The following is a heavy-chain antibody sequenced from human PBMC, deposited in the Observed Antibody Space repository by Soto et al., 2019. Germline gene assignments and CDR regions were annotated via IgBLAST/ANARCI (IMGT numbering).Heavy chain of an antibody. V-gene: IGHV4-34*01. CDR2: INHSGST. J-gene: IGHJ5*02. D-gene: IGHD5-12*01. CDR3: ARGSGWLQASWFDP. CDR1: GGSFSGYY. Sequence: SEILSLTCAVYGGSFSGYYWSWIRQPPGKGLEWIGEINHSGSTNYNPSLKSRVTISVDTSKNQFSLKLSSVTAADTAVYYCARGSGWLQASWFDPWGQGTLVTVS.